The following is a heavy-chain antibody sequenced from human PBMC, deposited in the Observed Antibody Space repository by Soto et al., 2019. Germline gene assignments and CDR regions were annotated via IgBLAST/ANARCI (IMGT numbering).Heavy chain of an antibody. J-gene: IGHJ6*02. V-gene: IGHV1-2*02. CDR3: ARISSNGMDV. CDR1: GYTFTCYY. Sequence: ASVKFSCKASGYTFTCYYMHLVRQAPGQGLEWMGWINPNSGDTDYAQNFQGRVTMTRDTSISIAYMELSRLRSDDTAVYYCARISSNGMDVWGQGTTVTVS. CDR2: INPNSGDT.